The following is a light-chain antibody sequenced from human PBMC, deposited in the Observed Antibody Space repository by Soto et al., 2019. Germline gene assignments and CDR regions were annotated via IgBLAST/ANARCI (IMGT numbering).Light chain of an antibody. CDR2: KAS. V-gene: IGKV1-5*03. J-gene: IGKJ4*01. CDR3: QQYTTYPLT. Sequence: DIHMTQSPSTLSASVGDSVAITCRARQTLTGWLAWYQQKPGKAPKLLISKASNLESGVPSRFSGSGSGTDFTLTISSLQPDDFATYFCQQYTTYPLTFGGGTKVEI. CDR1: QTLTGW.